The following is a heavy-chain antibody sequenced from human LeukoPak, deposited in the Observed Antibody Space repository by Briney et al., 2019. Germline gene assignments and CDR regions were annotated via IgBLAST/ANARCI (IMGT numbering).Heavy chain of an antibody. D-gene: IGHD3-16*01. CDR3: ARSSNLNY. CDR1: GFTFSSYW. V-gene: IGHV3-7*01. Sequence: SGGSLRLSCAASGFTFSSYWMSWVRQAPGKGLEWVANIKEDGSEKFYADSVKGRFTISRDNAKNSLYPQMNSLRVEDTAVYYCARSSNLNYWGQGTLVTVSS. J-gene: IGHJ4*02. CDR2: IKEDGSEK.